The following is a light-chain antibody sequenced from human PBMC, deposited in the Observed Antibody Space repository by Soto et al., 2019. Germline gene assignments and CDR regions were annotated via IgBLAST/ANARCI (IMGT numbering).Light chain of an antibody. CDR1: QSVSSSY. CDR2: GAS. J-gene: IGKJ1*01. CDR3: PQYGRSPWT. Sequence: EIVMTQSPGTLSLSPGERATLSCRTSQSVSSSYLAWYQQKPGQAPRLLIYGASNRATGIPDRFSGSGSGTDFTLTISRLETEDFAVYYWPQYGRSPWTVGQGTNVDIK. V-gene: IGKV3-20*01.